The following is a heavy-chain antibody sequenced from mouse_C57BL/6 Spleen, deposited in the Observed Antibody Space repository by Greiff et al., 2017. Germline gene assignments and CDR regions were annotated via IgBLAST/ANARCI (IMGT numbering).Heavy chain of an antibody. CDR2: IYPGNSDT. Sequence: EVQLQQSGTVLARPGASVKMSCKTSGYTFTSYWMHWVKQRPGQGLEWIGAIYPGNSDTSYNQKFKGKAKLTAVSSSSTAYMELSSLTNEDSAVYYCTRDKDCYYYAMDYWGQGTSVTVSS. J-gene: IGHJ4*01. CDR3: TRDKDCYYYAMDY. D-gene: IGHD1-3*01. V-gene: IGHV1-5*01. CDR1: GYTFTSYW.